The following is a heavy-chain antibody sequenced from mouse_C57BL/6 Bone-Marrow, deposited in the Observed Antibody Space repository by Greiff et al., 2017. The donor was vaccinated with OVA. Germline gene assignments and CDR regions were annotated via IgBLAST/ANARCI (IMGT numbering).Heavy chain of an antibody. Sequence: VQLQQSGPELVKPGASVKISCKASGYSFTDYNMNWVKQSNGKSLEWIGVINPNYGTTSYNQKFKGKATLTVDHSSSTAYMQLNSLTSEDSAVYYYAFYNGSSYRYFDVWGTGTTVTVSS. D-gene: IGHD1-1*01. CDR3: AFYNGSSYRYFDV. CDR1: GYSFTDYN. CDR2: INPNYGTT. J-gene: IGHJ1*03. V-gene: IGHV1-39*01.